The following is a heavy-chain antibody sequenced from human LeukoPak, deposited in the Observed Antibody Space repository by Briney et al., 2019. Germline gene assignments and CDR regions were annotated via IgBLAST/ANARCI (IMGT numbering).Heavy chain of an antibody. Sequence: GASVKVSCKASGYTFTGYYMHWVRQAPGQGLEWMGWINPNSGGRNYAQKFQGRVTMTRDTSISTAYMELSRLRSDDTAVYYCARDGDPFGANWFDPWGQGTLVTVSS. D-gene: IGHD3-3*01. J-gene: IGHJ5*02. CDR2: INPNSGGR. CDR1: GYTFTGYY. CDR3: ARDGDPFGANWFDP. V-gene: IGHV1-2*02.